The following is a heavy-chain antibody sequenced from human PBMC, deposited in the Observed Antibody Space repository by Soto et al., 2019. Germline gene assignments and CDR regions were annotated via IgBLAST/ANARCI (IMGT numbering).Heavy chain of an antibody. V-gene: IGHV3-30-3*01. Sequence: QVQLVESGGGVVQPGRSLRLSCVASGFTFSSYAMHWVRQAPGKGLEWVAVISYDGNNKYYADSVKGRFTISRDNSKNTLYLQMNSLRLEDTAVYYCARAGSDGGSCYTLVGLRYGMDVWGQGTTVTVSS. J-gene: IGHJ6*02. CDR1: GFTFSSYA. CDR2: ISYDGNNK. D-gene: IGHD2-15*01. CDR3: ARAGSDGGSCYTLVGLRYGMDV.